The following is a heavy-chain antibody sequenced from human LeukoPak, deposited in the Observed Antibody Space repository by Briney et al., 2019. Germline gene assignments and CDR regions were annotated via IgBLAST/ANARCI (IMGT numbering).Heavy chain of an antibody. D-gene: IGHD2-2*01. CDR2: IYYSGST. Sequence: SETLSLTCTVSGGSISSSSYYWGWIRQPPGKGLEWIGSIYYSGSTYYNPSLKSRVTISVDTSKNQFSLKLSSVTAADTAVYYCARHQYCSSTSCYVGYFDYWGQGTLVTVSS. CDR1: GGSISSSSYY. J-gene: IGHJ4*02. CDR3: ARHQYCSSTSCYVGYFDY. V-gene: IGHV4-39*01.